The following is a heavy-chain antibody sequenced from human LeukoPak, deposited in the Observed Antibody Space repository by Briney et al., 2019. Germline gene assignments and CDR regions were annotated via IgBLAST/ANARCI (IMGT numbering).Heavy chain of an antibody. D-gene: IGHD3-10*01. CDR1: GYTFTSYG. V-gene: IGHV1-18*01. CDR3: ARMVRGARYNDY. CDR2: ISAYNGNT. J-gene: IGHJ4*02. Sequence: ASVKVSCKASGYTFTSYGISWVRQAPGQGLEWMGWISAYNGNTNYVQKLQGRVTMTTDTSTSTAYMELRSLRSDDTAVYYCARMVRGARYNDYWGQGTLVTVSS.